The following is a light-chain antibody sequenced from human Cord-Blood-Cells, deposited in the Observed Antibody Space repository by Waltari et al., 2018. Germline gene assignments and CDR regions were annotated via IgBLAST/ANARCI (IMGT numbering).Light chain of an antibody. CDR1: SSDVGSYNL. Sequence: QSALTQPASVSGSPGQSITISCPGTSSDVGSYNLVSWYQLHPGKATKLIIYEGSKRPSGVSTRFPGSKSGNTASLTSSGLQAEDEADYYCCSYAGSSTFVFGGGTKLTVL. J-gene: IGLJ3*02. CDR3: CSYAGSSTFV. CDR2: EGS. V-gene: IGLV2-23*03.